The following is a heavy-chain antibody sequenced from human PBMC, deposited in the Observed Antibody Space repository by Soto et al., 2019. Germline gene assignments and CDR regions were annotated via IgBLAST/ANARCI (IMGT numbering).Heavy chain of an antibody. V-gene: IGHV3-23*01. CDR3: ARRAVAGPFDY. CDR2: ISGSGGIT. J-gene: IGHJ4*02. CDR1: GFTFSSYA. Sequence: EVQLLESGGGLVQPGGSLRLSCAVSGFTFSSYAMSWVRQAPGMGLEWVSTISGSGGITYYADSVKGRFTISRDNSKNTLYLQMNSLRAEDTAVYYCARRAVAGPFDYCGQGTLVTVSS. D-gene: IGHD6-19*01.